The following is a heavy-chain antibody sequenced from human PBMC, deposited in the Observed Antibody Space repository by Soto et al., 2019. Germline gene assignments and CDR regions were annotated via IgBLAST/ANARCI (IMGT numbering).Heavy chain of an antibody. V-gene: IGHV3-30-3*01. Sequence: QVQLVESGGGVVQPGRSLRLSCAASGFSFSISPMHWVRQAPGKGPEWVALISYDGTNKFYADSVKGRFTISRDNSKSTLYLQVDSLRPEDAAVYYCARDPKTSGGQHWAFNYFASWGQVTLVTVSS. CDR3: ARDPKTSGGQHWAFNYFAS. J-gene: IGHJ4*02. D-gene: IGHD7-27*01. CDR2: ISYDGTNK. CDR1: GFSFSISP.